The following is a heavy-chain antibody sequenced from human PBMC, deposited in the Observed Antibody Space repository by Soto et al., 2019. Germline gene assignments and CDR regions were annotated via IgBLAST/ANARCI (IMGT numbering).Heavy chain of an antibody. D-gene: IGHD3-10*01. CDR3: ARISLTLVRGVIAYYFDY. CDR2: IFSNDEK. CDR1: GFSLNNARMG. Sequence: QVTLKESGPVLVKPTETLTLTCTVYGFSLNNARMGVSWIRQPPGKALEWLAHIFSNDEKSYSTSLKSRLTVSRDTSKSQVVLAMTNMDPVDTATYFCARISLTLVRGVIAYYFDYWGQGTLVTVSS. V-gene: IGHV2-26*01. J-gene: IGHJ4*02.